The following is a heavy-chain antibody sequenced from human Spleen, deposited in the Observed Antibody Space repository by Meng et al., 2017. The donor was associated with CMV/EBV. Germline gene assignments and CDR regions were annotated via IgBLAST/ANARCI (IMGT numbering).Heavy chain of an antibody. V-gene: IGHV3-49*04. CDR1: GFTFGDYA. D-gene: IGHD3-9*01. CDR2: IRSKTYGGTI. CDR3: TRDLHDDVLTSDGY. Sequence: GGSLRLSCRVSGFTFGDYAMSWVRQAPGKGLEWVGFIRSKTYGGTIEYAASVKGRFTISRDDSRSIAYLQMNSLKIEDSGLYYCTRDLHDDVLTSDGYWGQGTLVTVSS. J-gene: IGHJ4*02.